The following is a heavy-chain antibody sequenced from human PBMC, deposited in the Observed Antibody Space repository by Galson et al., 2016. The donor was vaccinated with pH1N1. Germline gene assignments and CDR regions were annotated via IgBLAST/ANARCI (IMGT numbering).Heavy chain of an antibody. CDR1: GGTFSSYG. J-gene: IGHJ6*02. Sequence: CKASGGTFSSYGVSWVRQAPGQGLEWMGGISPIFDMANYAPRFQGRVTITADTSTNTAYMKLSSLRSDDTAVYFCATKFKDLVFVPAAERQTHYNYGMDVWGHGTTVIVSS. V-gene: IGHV1-69*17. D-gene: IGHD2-2*01. CDR2: ISPIFDMA. CDR3: ATKFKDLVFVPAAERQTHYNYGMDV.